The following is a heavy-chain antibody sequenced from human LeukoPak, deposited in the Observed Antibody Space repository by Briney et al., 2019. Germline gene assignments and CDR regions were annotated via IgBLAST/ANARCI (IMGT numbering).Heavy chain of an antibody. CDR1: GGSISSYY. Sequence: PSETLSLTCTVSGGSISSYYWSWIRQPPGKGLEWVGYIYYSGSTDYNPSLKSRVTISVETSKNQFSLKLSAVTAADTAVYYCASGNWRYYFGYWGQGTLVTVSS. CDR3: ASGNWRYYFGY. V-gene: IGHV4-59*01. CDR2: IYYSGST. J-gene: IGHJ4*02. D-gene: IGHD1-1*01.